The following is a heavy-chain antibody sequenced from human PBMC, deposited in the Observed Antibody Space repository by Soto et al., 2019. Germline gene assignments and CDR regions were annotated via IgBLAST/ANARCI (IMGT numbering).Heavy chain of an antibody. CDR2: IYWDYSK. J-gene: IGHJ4*02. V-gene: IGHV2-5*02. Sequence: QITLKESGPTLVRPTQTLTLTCAFSGFSLSTSGVGVGWHRQPPGTALEWIAVIYWDYSKHYSLPLRSRLTIPKETSKSQVVLTMTKMDPMDTGTYYCAHKGPEDWPLDYWGQGTLVTVSS. D-gene: IGHD3-9*01. CDR3: AHKGPEDWPLDY. CDR1: GFSLSTSGVG.